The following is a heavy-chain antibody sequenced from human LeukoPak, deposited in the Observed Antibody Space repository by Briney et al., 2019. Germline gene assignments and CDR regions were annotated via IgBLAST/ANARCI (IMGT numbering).Heavy chain of an antibody. Sequence: SETLSLTCTVSGGSISSYYWSWIRQPPGKGLEWIGYIYYSGSTNYNPSLKSRVTISVDTSKNQFSLKLNSVTAADTAVYYCARRNSSSWRRRDAFDIWGQGTMVTVSS. D-gene: IGHD6-13*01. J-gene: IGHJ3*02. CDR2: IYYSGST. CDR3: ARRNSSSWRRRDAFDI. V-gene: IGHV4-59*08. CDR1: GGSISSYY.